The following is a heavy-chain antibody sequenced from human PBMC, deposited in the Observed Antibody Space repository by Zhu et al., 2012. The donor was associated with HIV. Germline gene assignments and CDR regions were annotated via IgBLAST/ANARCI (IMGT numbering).Heavy chain of an antibody. J-gene: IGHJ4*02. V-gene: IGHV4-4*07. D-gene: IGHD4-17*01. CDR2: IYTSGST. CDR1: GGSFISYY. CDR3: ARGIADPTTVTTTYYFDY. Sequence: QVQLQESGPGLVKPSETLSLTCTVSGGSFISYYWSWIRQPAGKGLEWIGRIYTSGSTNYNPSLKSRVSMSVDTSKKQFSLKLRSVTAADTAVYYCARGIADPTTVTTTYYFDYWAREPWSPSPQ.